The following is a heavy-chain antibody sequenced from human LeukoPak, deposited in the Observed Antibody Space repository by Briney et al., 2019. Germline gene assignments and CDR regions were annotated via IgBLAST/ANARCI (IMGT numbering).Heavy chain of an antibody. V-gene: IGHV3-53*01. CDR1: GFTVSSNY. D-gene: IGHD5-18*01. CDR3: AREDTAMKDYYYGMDV. Sequence: GSLRLSCAASGFTVSSNYMSWVRQAPGKGLEWVSVIYSGGSTYYADSVKGRFTISRDNPKNTLYLQMNSLRAEDTAVYYCAREDTAMKDYYYGMDVWGQGTTVTVSS. J-gene: IGHJ6*02. CDR2: IYSGGST.